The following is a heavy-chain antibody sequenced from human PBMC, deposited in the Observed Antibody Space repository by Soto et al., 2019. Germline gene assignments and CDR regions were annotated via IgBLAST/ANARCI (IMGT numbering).Heavy chain of an antibody. Sequence: SETLSLTCTVSGGSISNYYWSWIRQPPGKGLEWIGYVYYIGSTNYNPSLRSRVNISVDRSKNQFSLKLSSVTAAETAVYYCAREASVHGGRGLHYWGPGTMATVS. D-gene: IGHD1-26*01. V-gene: IGHV4-59*12. J-gene: IGHJ4*02. CDR3: AREASVHGGRGLHY. CDR2: VYYIGST. CDR1: GGSISNYY.